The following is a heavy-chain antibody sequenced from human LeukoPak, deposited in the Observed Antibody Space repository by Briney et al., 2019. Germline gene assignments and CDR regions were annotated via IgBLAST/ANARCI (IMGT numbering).Heavy chain of an antibody. CDR3: ARALTATSFDY. Sequence: GGSLRLSCAASGFTASSNYMSWVRQAPGKGLEWVSVIYSGGSTYYADSVKGRFIISRDNSKNTLYLQMNSLRAEDTAVYYCARALTATSFDYWGQGTLVTVSS. J-gene: IGHJ4*02. CDR1: GFTASSNY. CDR2: IYSGGST. V-gene: IGHV3-66*01. D-gene: IGHD3-16*01.